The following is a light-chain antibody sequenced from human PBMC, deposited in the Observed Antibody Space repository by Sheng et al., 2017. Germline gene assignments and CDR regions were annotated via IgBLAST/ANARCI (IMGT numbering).Light chain of an antibody. V-gene: IGKV3D-20*02. J-gene: IGKJ4*01. CDR2: DAS. CDR1: QSVSSNY. CDR3: QQCSIWPLT. Sequence: EIVLTQSPGTLSLSPGERATLSCRASQSVSSNYLAWYQQKPGQAPRLLIYDASTRATGIPARFSGRGSGTDFTLTISSLEPEDSAVYYCQQCSIWPLTFGGGTKVEIK.